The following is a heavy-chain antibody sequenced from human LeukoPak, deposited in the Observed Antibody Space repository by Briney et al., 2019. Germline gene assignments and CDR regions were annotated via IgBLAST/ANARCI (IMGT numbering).Heavy chain of an antibody. D-gene: IGHD3-10*01. CDR3: ARDRSDSGWFDP. J-gene: IGHJ5*02. Sequence: GGSLRLSCAASGFTVSSNYMSWVRQAPGKGLEWVSVIYSGGSTYYADSVKGRFTISRDNAKNSLYLQMNSLRAEDTAVYYCARDRSDSGWFDPWGQGALVTVSS. CDR1: GFTVSSNY. V-gene: IGHV3-53*01. CDR2: IYSGGST.